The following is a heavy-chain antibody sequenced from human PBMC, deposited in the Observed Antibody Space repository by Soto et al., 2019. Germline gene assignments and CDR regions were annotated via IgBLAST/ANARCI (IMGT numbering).Heavy chain of an antibody. CDR2: ISYFGST. Sequence: SETLSLTCTVSGGSISSDSYYWGWIRQSPEKGFEWIASISYFGSTYYSPTLKSRLLISVDTSKSQFSLKLTSVTAADTAVYYCATGGASSKPFDYWGQGALVTVSS. CDR3: ATGGASSKPFDY. J-gene: IGHJ4*02. V-gene: IGHV4-39*07. CDR1: GGSISSDSYY. D-gene: IGHD2-15*01.